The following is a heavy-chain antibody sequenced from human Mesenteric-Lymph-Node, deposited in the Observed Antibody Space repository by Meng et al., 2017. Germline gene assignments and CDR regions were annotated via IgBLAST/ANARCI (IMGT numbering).Heavy chain of an antibody. CDR2: IYHSGST. Sequence: GQTQDSGPGLVKPSGTLSLSCAFSGGSISISNWWSWVRQPPGKGLEWIGEIYHSGSTNYNPSLKSRVTISVDKSKNQFSLNLSSVTAADTAVYFCARTNYGDYNWFDPWGQGTLVTVSS. D-gene: IGHD4-17*01. V-gene: IGHV4-4*02. CDR1: GGSISISNW. CDR3: ARTNYGDYNWFDP. J-gene: IGHJ5*02.